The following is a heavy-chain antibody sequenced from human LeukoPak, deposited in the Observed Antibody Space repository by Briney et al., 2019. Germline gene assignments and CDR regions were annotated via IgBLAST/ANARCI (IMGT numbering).Heavy chain of an antibody. J-gene: IGHJ4*02. Sequence: GGSLRLSCAASGFTFSTYWMSWVRQAPGKGLEWVANIKQDGSEKYYVDSVTGRFTISRDNAKNSLYLRLNSLRAEDTAVYYCARDRLDGYNKNDYWGQGTLVTVSS. CDR2: IKQDGSEK. CDR3: ARDRLDGYNKNDY. CDR1: GFTFSTYW. D-gene: IGHD5-24*01. V-gene: IGHV3-7*01.